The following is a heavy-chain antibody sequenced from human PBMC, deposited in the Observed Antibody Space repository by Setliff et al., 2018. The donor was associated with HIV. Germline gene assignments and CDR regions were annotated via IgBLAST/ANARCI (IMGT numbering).Heavy chain of an antibody. CDR1: GGSISAYY. Sequence: PSETLSLTCTVAGGSISAYYWSWIRQPPGKGLGWIGYIYYSGGTTYNPSLKSRVTISVGASKSQFSLNLTSVTVADTAIYYCAKGGGAMKYFVDYWGQGTLVTVSS. V-gene: IGHV4-59*01. CDR3: AKGGGAMKYFVDY. CDR2: IYYSGGT. J-gene: IGHJ4*02. D-gene: IGHD3-16*01.